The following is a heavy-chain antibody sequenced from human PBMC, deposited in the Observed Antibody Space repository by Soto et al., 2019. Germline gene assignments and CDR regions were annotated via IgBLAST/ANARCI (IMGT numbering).Heavy chain of an antibody. Sequence: SVKVSCKASGGTFSSYAISWVRQAPGQGLEWMGGIIPIFGTANYAQKFQGRVTITGDASTSTAYMELSSLRSEDTAVYYCARGIKYGDYSRWFDPRGPGTLVTVSS. V-gene: IGHV1-69*13. D-gene: IGHD4-17*01. CDR2: IIPIFGTA. J-gene: IGHJ5*02. CDR1: GGTFSSYA. CDR3: ARGIKYGDYSRWFDP.